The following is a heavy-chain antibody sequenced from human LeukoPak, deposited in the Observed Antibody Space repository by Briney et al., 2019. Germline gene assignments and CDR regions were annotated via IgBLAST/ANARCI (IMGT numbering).Heavy chain of an antibody. CDR1: GYTFTSYG. Sequence: ASVKVSCKASGYTFTSYGISWVRQAPGQGLEWMGWISAYNGNTNYALKLQGRVTMTTDTSTSTAYMELRSLRSDDTAVYYCARGSRIAAAGPLLDYWGQGTLVTVSS. J-gene: IGHJ4*02. CDR3: ARGSRIAAAGPLLDY. V-gene: IGHV1-18*01. D-gene: IGHD6-13*01. CDR2: ISAYNGNT.